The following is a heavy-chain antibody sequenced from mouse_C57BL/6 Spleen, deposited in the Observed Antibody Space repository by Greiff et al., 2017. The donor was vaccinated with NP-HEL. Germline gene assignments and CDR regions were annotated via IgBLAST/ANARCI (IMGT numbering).Heavy chain of an antibody. D-gene: IGHD1-1*01. CDR1: GYTFTSYW. V-gene: IGHV1-69*01. CDR2: IDPSDSYT. CDR3: ARRGAGYGSSSYAMDY. J-gene: IGHJ4*01. Sequence: VQLQQPGAELVMPGASVKLSCKASGYTFTSYWMHWVKQRPGQGLEWIGEIDPSDSYTNYNQKFKGKSTLTVDKSSSTAYMQLSSLTSEDSAVYYCARRGAGYGSSSYAMDYWGQGTSVTVSS.